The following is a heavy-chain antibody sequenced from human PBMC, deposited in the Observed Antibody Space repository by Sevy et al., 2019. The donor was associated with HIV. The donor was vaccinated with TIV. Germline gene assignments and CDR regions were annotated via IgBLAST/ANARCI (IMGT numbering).Heavy chain of an antibody. CDR2: IYYSGST. D-gene: IGHD4-17*01. Sequence: SETLSLTCTVSGGSISSSSYYWDWIRQPPGKGLEWIGSIYYSGSTYYYPSLKSRVTISVDTSKNQFSLKLSSVTAADTAVYYCASLDYGDYDAFDIWGQGTMVTVSS. CDR3: ASLDYGDYDAFDI. J-gene: IGHJ3*02. V-gene: IGHV4-39*01. CDR1: GGSISSSSYY.